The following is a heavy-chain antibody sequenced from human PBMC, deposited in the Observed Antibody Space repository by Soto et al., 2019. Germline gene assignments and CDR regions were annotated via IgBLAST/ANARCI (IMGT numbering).Heavy chain of an antibody. CDR1: GGTFSTHA. Sequence: ASVKVSCKASGGTFSTHAIIWVRQAPGHGLEWMGGIIPISGTTYYTQKFQGRVTITADEPTSTAFMELSSLKSEDTAVFYCARGYFSCGNCYSGMDVWGQGTMVTVSS. V-gene: IGHV1-69*13. CDR3: ARGYFSCGNCYSGMDV. CDR2: IIPISGTT. J-gene: IGHJ6*02. D-gene: IGHD2-15*01.